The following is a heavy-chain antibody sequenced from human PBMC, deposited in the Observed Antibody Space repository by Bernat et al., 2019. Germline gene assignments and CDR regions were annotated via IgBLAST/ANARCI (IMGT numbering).Heavy chain of an antibody. CDR2: IKHDGSEK. CDR3: ARRPYSNSAY. V-gene: IGHV3-7*03. J-gene: IGHJ4*02. D-gene: IGHD6-6*01. CDR1: GFTFSDYW. Sequence: EVQLVESGGGLVQPGGSLRLSCAASGFTFSDYWMTWVRQVPGKGLEWVANIKHDGSEKYYVDSVKGPLTISRDNAKNSLYLQINTVRAEDAAVYYCARRPYSNSAYWGQGTLVTVSS.